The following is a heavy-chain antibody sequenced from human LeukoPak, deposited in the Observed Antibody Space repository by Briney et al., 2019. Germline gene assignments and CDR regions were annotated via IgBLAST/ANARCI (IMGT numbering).Heavy chain of an antibody. CDR1: GFTFDDYG. Sequence: PGGSLRLSCAASGFTFDDYGMSWVRQAPGKGLEWVSGISWNSGSIGYADSVKGRFTISRDNAKNSLYLQMNSLRAEDTALYYCAKSNGHYYGSGTLSGFFDYWGQGTLVTVSS. CDR2: ISWNSGSI. D-gene: IGHD3-10*01. J-gene: IGHJ4*02. V-gene: IGHV3-9*01. CDR3: AKSNGHYYGSGTLSGFFDY.